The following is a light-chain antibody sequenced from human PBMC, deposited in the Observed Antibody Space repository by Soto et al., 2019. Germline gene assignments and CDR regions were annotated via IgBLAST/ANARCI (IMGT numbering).Light chain of an antibody. V-gene: IGKV3-15*01. CDR2: DAS. J-gene: IGKJ4*01. Sequence: EIVMTQSPATLSVSPGEGATLSCKASQNVYNNLAWYQQRPGQPPRLLIYDASTRATGISARFSGSGYGTEFTLTISSLQSEDFAVYFCQPCRNCPLTFGGGTKV. CDR3: QPCRNCPLT. CDR1: QNVYNN.